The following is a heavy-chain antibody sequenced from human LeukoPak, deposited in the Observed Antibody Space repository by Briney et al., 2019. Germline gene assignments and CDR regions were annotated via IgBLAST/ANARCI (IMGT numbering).Heavy chain of an antibody. CDR1: GFTFITYW. CDR3: TRYTAETGYWS. J-gene: IGHJ4*02. Sequence: GGSLRLSCAASGFTFITYWMSWVRQAPGKGLEWVASIRPDGNEKYYVDSVKGRFTISRDNAKTSLYLEMNSLRAEDTAVHYCTRYTAETGYWSWGQGTLVTVSS. CDR2: IRPDGNEK. D-gene: IGHD3-9*01. V-gene: IGHV3-7*01.